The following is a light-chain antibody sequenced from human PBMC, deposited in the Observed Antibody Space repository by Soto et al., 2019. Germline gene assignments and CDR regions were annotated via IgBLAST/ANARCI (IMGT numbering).Light chain of an antibody. CDR2: EVS. CDR3: RSYTSTSTRV. Sequence: QSSLTQPAFVSGSPGQSSTVSCTGTSSDVGGYNYVSWYQHPPVKAPKLMISEVSNRPSGVSNRFSGSKSGNTASLTISGLQAEDEADYYCRSYTSTSTRVFGTGTKVTVL. V-gene: IGLV2-14*01. CDR1: SSDVGGYNY. J-gene: IGLJ1*01.